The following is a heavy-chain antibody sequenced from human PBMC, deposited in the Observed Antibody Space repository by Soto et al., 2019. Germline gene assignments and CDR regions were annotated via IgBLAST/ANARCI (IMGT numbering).Heavy chain of an antibody. CDR1: GFTFSSYS. V-gene: IGHV3-48*01. CDR3: ARDLNYGLFDY. D-gene: IGHD4-17*01. J-gene: IGHJ4*02. CDR2: ISSSSSTI. Sequence: EVQLVESGGGLVQPGGSLRLSCAASGFTFSSYSMNWVRQAPGKGLEWVSYISSSSSTIYYADSVKGRFTISRDNAKTSLYLQMNSRRAEGTAVYYCARDLNYGLFDYWGQGTLVTVSS.